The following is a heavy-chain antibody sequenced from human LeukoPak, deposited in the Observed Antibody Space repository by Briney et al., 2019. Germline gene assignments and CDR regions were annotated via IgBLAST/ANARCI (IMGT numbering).Heavy chain of an antibody. D-gene: IGHD6-13*01. J-gene: IGHJ4*02. Sequence: TGGSLRLSCAASGFTFSSYWMSWVRQAPGKGLEWVANIKQDGSEKYYVDSVKGRFTISRDNAKNSLYLQMNTLRAEDTAVYYCAKERIAAAGTYNYFDYWGQGTLVTVSS. CDR1: GFTFSSYW. V-gene: IGHV3-7*03. CDR2: IKQDGSEK. CDR3: AKERIAAAGTYNYFDY.